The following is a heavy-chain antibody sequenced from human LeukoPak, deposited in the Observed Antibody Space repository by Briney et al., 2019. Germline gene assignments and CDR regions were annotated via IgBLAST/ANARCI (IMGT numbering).Heavy chain of an antibody. D-gene: IGHD2-21*02. V-gene: IGHV3-23*01. J-gene: IGHJ4*02. Sequence: GGSLRLSCAASGFTYSSYWMHWVRQAPGKGLEWVSAISGSGGSTYYADSVKGRFTISRDNSKNTLYLQMNSLRAEDTAVYYCAKGLGVTGRPRGFDYWGQGTLVTVSS. CDR3: AKGLGVTGRPRGFDY. CDR1: GFTYSSYW. CDR2: ISGSGGST.